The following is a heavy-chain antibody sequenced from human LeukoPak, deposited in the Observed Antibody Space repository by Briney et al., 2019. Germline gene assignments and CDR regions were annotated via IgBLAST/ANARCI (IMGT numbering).Heavy chain of an antibody. CDR2: MNPNSGNT. Sequence: ASVKVSCKASGYTFTSYDINWVRQATGQGLEWMGWMNPNSGNTGYAQKFQGRVTITRNTSISTAYKELSSLRSEDTAVYYCARGGSLGYSGYDWGFDYWGQGTLVTVSS. CDR1: GYTFTSYD. V-gene: IGHV1-8*03. J-gene: IGHJ4*02. D-gene: IGHD5-12*01. CDR3: ARGGSLGYSGYDWGFDY.